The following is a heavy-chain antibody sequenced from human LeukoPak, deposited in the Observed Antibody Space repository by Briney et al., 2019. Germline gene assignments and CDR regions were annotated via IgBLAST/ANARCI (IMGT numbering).Heavy chain of an antibody. CDR2: INPSGGST. CDR3: ARPSNEGQWLVGQGVDY. CDR1: GYTFTSYY. Sequence: ASVKVSCKASGYTFTSYYMHWVRQAPGQGLEWMGIINPSGGSTSYAQKFQGRVTMTRDTSTSTVYMELSSLRSEDTAVYYCARPSNEGQWLVGQGVDYWGQGTLVTVSS. J-gene: IGHJ4*02. D-gene: IGHD6-19*01. V-gene: IGHV1-46*01.